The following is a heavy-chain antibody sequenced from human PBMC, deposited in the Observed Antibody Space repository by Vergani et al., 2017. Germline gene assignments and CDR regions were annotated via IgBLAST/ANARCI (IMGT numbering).Heavy chain of an antibody. CDR3: RADTAMAGGYYYYYMDV. J-gene: IGHJ6*03. CDR1: GFTLSNYD. CDR2: IQFDGSNQ. V-gene: IGHV3-30*02. Sequence: QVQLVESGGGVVQRGGSLRLSCATSGFTLSNYDMQWIRQGPGKGLEFVAFIQFDGSNQYYADSVKGRFTLSRDFSKNTLYLQMNSLRTEDTAVYYCRADTAMAGGYYYYYMDVWGKGTTVTVSS. D-gene: IGHD5-18*01.